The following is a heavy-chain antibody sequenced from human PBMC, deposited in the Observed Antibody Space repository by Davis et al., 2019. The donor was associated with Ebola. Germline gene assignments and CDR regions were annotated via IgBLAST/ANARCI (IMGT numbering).Heavy chain of an antibody. D-gene: IGHD3-22*01. CDR1: GFTFSSYS. CDR2: ISSSSSYI. V-gene: IGHV3-21*04. J-gene: IGHJ6*02. Sequence: PGGSLRLSCAASGFTFSSYSMNWVRQAPGKGLEWVSSISSSSSYIYYAESGKGRFTVSRDNAKNALYLQMNSLRAEDTAVYYCARDRYYYDSSGYLYYYYGMDVWGQGTTVTVSS. CDR3: ARDRYYYDSSGYLYYYYGMDV.